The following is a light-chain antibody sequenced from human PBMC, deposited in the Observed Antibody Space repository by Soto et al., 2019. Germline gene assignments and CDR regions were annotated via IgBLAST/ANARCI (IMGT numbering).Light chain of an antibody. V-gene: IGKV1-39*01. CDR2: ATS. CDR1: QSISTY. Sequence: DIQMTQSPSSLSASVGDRVTITCRASQSISTYLIWYQQKPGKAPKLLIYATSSLQSGVPSRFSGSGSGTDFTLTISSLQPEDFATYYCQQSYTTLGTFGQGTKVDIK. CDR3: QQSYTTLGT. J-gene: IGKJ1*01.